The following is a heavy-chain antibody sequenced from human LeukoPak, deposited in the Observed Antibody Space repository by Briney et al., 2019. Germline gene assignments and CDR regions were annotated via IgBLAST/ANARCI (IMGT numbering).Heavy chain of an antibody. J-gene: IGHJ6*03. CDR2: IRRKGNNYVT. V-gene: IGHV3-73*01. Sequence: TGGSLRLSCTASGLTFSGSALHWVRQPSGKGLEWIDRIRRKGNNYVTAYAASVRDRFTISRDDSETTTFLQMNSLKIEDTALYYCTSGYAGNSDYYYYMDVWGKGTTVAVSS. D-gene: IGHD2-2*01. CDR3: TSGYAGNSDYYYYMDV. CDR1: GLTFSGSA.